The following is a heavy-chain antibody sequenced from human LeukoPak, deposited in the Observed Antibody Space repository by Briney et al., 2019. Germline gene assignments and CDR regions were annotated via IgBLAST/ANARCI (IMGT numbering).Heavy chain of an antibody. CDR1: GGSISSSSYY. D-gene: IGHD3-22*01. V-gene: IGHV4-39*01. CDR3: ARPQNYYDSSGYYY. CDR2: IYYGGGT. Sequence: PSQTLSLTCTVSGGSISSSSYYWGWIRQPPGKGLEWIGSIYYGGGTHYNPSLKSRVTMSVDTSKNQFSLKLSSVTAADTAVYYCARPQNYYDSSGYYYWGQGTLATVSS. J-gene: IGHJ4*02.